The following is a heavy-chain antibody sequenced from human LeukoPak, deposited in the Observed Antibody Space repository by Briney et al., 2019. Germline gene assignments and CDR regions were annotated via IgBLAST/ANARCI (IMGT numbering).Heavy chain of an antibody. CDR3: ARGLGGSFYVSFDY. Sequence: PGGSLRLSCAASGFTFSSYSMNWVRQTPGKGLEWVSYISSSSSTIYYADSVKGRFTISRDNAKNSLYLQMNSLRPEDTALYYCARGLGGSFYVSFDYWGLGTLVTVSS. V-gene: IGHV3-48*04. D-gene: IGHD2-15*01. J-gene: IGHJ4*02. CDR1: GFTFSSYS. CDR2: ISSSSSTI.